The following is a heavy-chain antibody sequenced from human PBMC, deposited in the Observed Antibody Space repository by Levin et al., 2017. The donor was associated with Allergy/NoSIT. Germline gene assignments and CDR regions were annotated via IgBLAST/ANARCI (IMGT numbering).Heavy chain of an antibody. CDR1: CVSISFCNW. V-gene: IGHV4-4*02. CDR2: LSPRGRT. CDR3: ARHAYNGSSSGFDY. J-gene: IGHJ4*02. D-gene: IGHD1-26*01. Sequence: SAPLSLPFFFFCVSISFCNWLIGFRQPSFPFLSWLGALSPRGRTYYNPSLKSRVTISVDKSKNQFSLKLNSVTAADTAAYYCARHAYNGSSSGFDYWGQGTLVTVSS.